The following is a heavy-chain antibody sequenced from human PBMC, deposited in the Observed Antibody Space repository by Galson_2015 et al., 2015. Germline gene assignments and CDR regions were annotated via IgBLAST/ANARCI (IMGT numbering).Heavy chain of an antibody. D-gene: IGHD6-19*01. CDR2: ISGYNHKT. CDR3: ARYSGGSDWLHHYGMDV. J-gene: IGHJ6*02. Sequence: SVKVSCKASDYTFIDYGVSWVRQAPGQGLEWVGWISGYNHKTNYAQKFQGRVTMTTDTSTTTAYMELRSLRSDDTAVYYCARYSGGSDWLHHYGMDVWGQGTTVTVSS. CDR1: DYTFIDYG. V-gene: IGHV1-18*04.